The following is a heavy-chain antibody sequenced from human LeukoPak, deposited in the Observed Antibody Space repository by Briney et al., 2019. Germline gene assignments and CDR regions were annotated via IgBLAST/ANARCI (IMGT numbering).Heavy chain of an antibody. Sequence: SGTLSLTCAVSGGSISSSNWWSWIRQPPGKGLEWIGEINHSGSTNYNPSLKSRVTISVDTSKNQFSLKLSSVTAADTAVYYCASFIDYYGSGSYYDYYYMDVWGKGTTVTVSS. CDR1: GGSISSSNW. D-gene: IGHD3-10*01. J-gene: IGHJ6*03. CDR3: ASFIDYYGSGSYYDYYYMDV. V-gene: IGHV4-4*02. CDR2: INHSGST.